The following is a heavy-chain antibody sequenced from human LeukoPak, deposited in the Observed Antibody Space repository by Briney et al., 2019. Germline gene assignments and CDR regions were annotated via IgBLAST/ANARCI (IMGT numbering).Heavy chain of an antibody. CDR1: GGSISSYY. Sequence: KPSETLSLTCTVSGGSISSYYWSWIRQPPGKGLEWIGYIYYSGSTNYNPSLKSRVTISVDTSKNQFSLKLSSVTAADTAVYYCARMRGYSYGHDAFDIWGQGTMVTVSS. V-gene: IGHV4-59*01. J-gene: IGHJ3*02. CDR2: IYYSGST. CDR3: ARMRGYSYGHDAFDI. D-gene: IGHD5-18*01.